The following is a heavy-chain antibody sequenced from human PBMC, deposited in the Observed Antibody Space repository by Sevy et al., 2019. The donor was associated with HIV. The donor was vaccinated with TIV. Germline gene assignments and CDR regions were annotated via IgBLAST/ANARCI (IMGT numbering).Heavy chain of an antibody. J-gene: IGHJ4*02. CDR2: FDPEDGET. CDR1: GYTLTELS. CDR3: ATTKDYYYSSGYPFDY. V-gene: IGHV1-24*01. Sequence: ASVKVSCKVSGYTLTELSMHWLRQAPGKGLEWVGSFDPEDGETVYEHNSLGRVSMTEDTSTDTAYMEVISLKFEDTAVYYCATTKDYYYSSGYPFDYWGQGTLVTVSS. D-gene: IGHD3-22*01.